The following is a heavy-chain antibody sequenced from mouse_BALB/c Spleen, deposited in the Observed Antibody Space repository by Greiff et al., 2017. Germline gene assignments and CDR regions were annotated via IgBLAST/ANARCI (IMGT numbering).Heavy chain of an antibody. CDR1: GFTFSDFY. J-gene: IGHJ2*01. V-gene: IGHV7-1*02. D-gene: IGHD3-2*01. Sequence: EVKLVESGGGLVQPGGSLRLSCATSGFTFSDFYMAWVRPPPGKRLEWIAASRNKANDYTTDYSASVKGRFIVSRDTSQSILYLQMNALRAEDTAIYYCARAKDSSGYYFDYWGQGTTLTVSS. CDR2: SRNKANDYTT. CDR3: ARAKDSSGYYFDY.